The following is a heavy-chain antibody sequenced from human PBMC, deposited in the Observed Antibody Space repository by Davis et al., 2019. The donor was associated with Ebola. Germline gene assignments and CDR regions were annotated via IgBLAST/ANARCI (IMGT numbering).Heavy chain of an antibody. Sequence: AASVKVSCKASGYTFTSYYMHWVRQAPGQGLEWMGIISPSGGSTSYAQKFQGRVTMTRDTSTSTVYMELSSLRSEDTAVYYCASSMIVVPPHYWGQGTLVTVSS. CDR3: ASSMIVVPPHY. D-gene: IGHD3-22*01. V-gene: IGHV1-46*03. CDR1: GYTFTSYY. J-gene: IGHJ4*02. CDR2: ISPSGGST.